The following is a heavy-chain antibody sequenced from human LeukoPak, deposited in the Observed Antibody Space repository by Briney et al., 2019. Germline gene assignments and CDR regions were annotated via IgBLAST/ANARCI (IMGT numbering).Heavy chain of an antibody. V-gene: IGHV3-49*04. J-gene: IGHJ4*02. CDR3: TRDYDRSGYYY. D-gene: IGHD3-22*01. CDR2: IRSKAYGGTT. Sequence: GGSLRLSCTASGFTFGDYAMSWVRQAPGKGLEWVGFIRSKAYGGTTEYAASVKGRFTISRDDSKSIAYPQMNSLKTEDTAVYYCTRDYDRSGYYYWGQGTLVTVSS. CDR1: GFTFGDYA.